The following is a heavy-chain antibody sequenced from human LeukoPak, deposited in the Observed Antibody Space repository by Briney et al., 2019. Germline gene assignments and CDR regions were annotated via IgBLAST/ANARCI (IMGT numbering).Heavy chain of an antibody. J-gene: IGHJ4*02. CDR2: ISYSGKS. Sequence: PSETLSLTCTVSGGSMSDYYWGCIRQPPGKGLEWIGYISYSGKSNSNPSLKGRVTMSVDMSKNQFSLKLASVTAADTAVYYCVRVGRSLHWNPDFWGLGTLVTVSS. D-gene: IGHD1-1*01. CDR3: VRVGRSLHWNPDF. CDR1: GGSMSDYY. V-gene: IGHV4-59*01.